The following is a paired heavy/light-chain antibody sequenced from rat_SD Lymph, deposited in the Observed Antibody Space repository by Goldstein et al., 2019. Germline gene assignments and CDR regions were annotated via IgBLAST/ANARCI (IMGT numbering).Heavy chain of an antibody. D-gene: IGHD1-9*01. CDR2: IHYDSDNK. Sequence: EVQLVESGGGTVQPGSSLKLSCVASGFTFSSYNMHWIRQAPKKGLEWITLIHYDSDNKYYADSVKGRFTISRDNSKNTLYLEMNGLRSEDTAMYYCAKGDYGYNFDYWGQGVMVTVSS. CDR3: AKGDYGYNFDY. J-gene: IGHJ2*01. CDR1: GFTFSSYN. V-gene: IGHV5-50*01.
Light chain of an antibody. CDR3: QQYYDYPFT. J-gene: IGKJ4*01. Sequence: DIQMTQSPASLSASLGETVTIECRASEDIYNGLAWYQQKPGKSPQLLIYNANSLHTGVPSRFSGSGSGTQYSLKINSLQSEDVASYFCQQYYDYPFTFGSGTKLEIK. CDR1: EDIYNG. V-gene: IGKV12S36*01. CDR2: NAN.